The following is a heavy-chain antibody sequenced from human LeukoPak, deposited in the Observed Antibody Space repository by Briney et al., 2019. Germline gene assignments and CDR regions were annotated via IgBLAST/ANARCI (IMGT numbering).Heavy chain of an antibody. V-gene: IGHV4-59*01. CDR3: ARPSPDFYYGMDV. Sequence: PSETLSLTCTVSGGSISSYYWSWIRQPPGKGLEWIGYIYYSGSTNYNPSLKSRVTISVDTSKNQFSLKLSSVTAADTAVYYCARPSPDFYYGMDVWGQGTTVTVSS. CDR1: GGSISSYY. CDR2: IYYSGST. J-gene: IGHJ6*02.